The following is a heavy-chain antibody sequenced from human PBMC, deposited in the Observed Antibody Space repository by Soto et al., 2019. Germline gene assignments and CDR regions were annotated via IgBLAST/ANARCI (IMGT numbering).Heavy chain of an antibody. CDR3: ARAPNSSPTHSPLKNYYFDY. Sequence: HVQLQESGPGLVKPSQTLSLTCAVSGGSISSGGYFWSWIRQHPGKGLEWIGFIYYSGRTYYNPSLKSRMTISVDTSKNQISLNVSSVTAAYTAMYYCARAPNSSPTHSPLKNYYFDYWGQGTLVTVSS. J-gene: IGHJ4*02. D-gene: IGHD6-13*01. CDR1: GGSISSGGYF. V-gene: IGHV4-31*11. CDR2: IYYSGRT.